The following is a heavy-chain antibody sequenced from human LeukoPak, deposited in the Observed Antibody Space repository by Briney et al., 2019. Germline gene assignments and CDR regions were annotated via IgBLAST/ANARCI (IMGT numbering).Heavy chain of an antibody. CDR3: VSFYETY. CDR1: GFGFHTYA. Sequence: GGSLRLSCGASGFGFHTYALSWVRQAPGKGLEWVSLISGSGGTTYYADSVKGRFAISRDNAKNTVYLQMNSLRAEDTAVYYCVSFYETYWGRGTLVTVSS. CDR2: ISGSGGTT. D-gene: IGHD2/OR15-2a*01. V-gene: IGHV3-23*01. J-gene: IGHJ4*02.